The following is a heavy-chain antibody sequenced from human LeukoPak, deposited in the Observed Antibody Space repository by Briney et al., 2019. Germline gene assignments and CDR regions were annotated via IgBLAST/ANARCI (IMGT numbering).Heavy chain of an antibody. V-gene: IGHV3-23*01. Sequence: GGSLRLSCAASGFTFSSYIMSWVRQAPGKGLEWVSAISGSGGSTYYADSVKGRFTISRDNSKNTLYLQMDSLRAEDTAVYYCAKTPLGYCSNGICYTGLLGWFDPWGQGTLVTVSS. D-gene: IGHD2-8*01. CDR1: GFTFSSYI. CDR2: ISGSGGST. CDR3: AKTPLGYCSNGICYTGLLGWFDP. J-gene: IGHJ5*02.